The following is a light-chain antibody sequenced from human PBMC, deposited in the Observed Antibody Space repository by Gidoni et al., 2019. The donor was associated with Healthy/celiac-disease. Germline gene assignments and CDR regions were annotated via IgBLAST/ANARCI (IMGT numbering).Light chain of an antibody. CDR1: QSVSSSY. CDR2: GAS. Sequence: IVLPQSPGTLSLSPGERATLSCRASQSVSSSYLAWYQQKPGQAPRLLIYGASSRATGIPDRFSGSGSGTDFTLTISRLEPEDFAVYYCQQYGSSPPETFXXXTRLEIK. J-gene: IGKJ5*01. CDR3: QQYGSSPPET. V-gene: IGKV3-20*01.